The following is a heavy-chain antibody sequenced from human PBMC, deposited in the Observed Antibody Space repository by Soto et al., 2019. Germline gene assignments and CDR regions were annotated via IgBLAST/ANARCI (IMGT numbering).Heavy chain of an antibody. CDR1: GGSISSYY. V-gene: IGHV4-4*07. J-gene: IGHJ4*02. D-gene: IGHD5-18*01. Sequence: PSETLSLTCTVSGGSISSYYWSWIRQPAGKGLEYIGRIYSSGSTNYNPSLKSRVTMSLDTSKNQFPLKLSSVTAADTAVYYCARGYGDYVDYWGPGTLVTVSS. CDR2: IYSSGST. CDR3: ARGYGDYVDY.